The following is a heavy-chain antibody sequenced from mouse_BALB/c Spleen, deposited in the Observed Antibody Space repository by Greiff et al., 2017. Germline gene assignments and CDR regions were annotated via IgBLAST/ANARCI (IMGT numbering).Heavy chain of an antibody. D-gene: IGHD4-1*01. CDR1: GYSFTDYI. J-gene: IGHJ4*01. V-gene: IGHV1-39*01. CDR3: AKTGKEDAMDY. CDR2: INPYYGST. Sequence: VQLQQTGPELVKPGASVKISCKASGYSFTDYIMLWVKQSHGKSLEWIGNINPYYGSTSYNLKFKGKATLTVDKSSSTAYMQLNSLTSEDSAVYYCAKTGKEDAMDYWGQGTSVTVSS.